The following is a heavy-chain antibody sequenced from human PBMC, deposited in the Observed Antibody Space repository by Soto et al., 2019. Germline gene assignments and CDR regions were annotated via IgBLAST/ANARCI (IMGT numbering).Heavy chain of an antibody. CDR2: IYHSGST. Sequence: QVQLQESGPGLVKPSGTLSLTCAVSGGSISSSNWWSWVRQPPGKGLEWIGEIYHSGSTNYNPSLSRRVTISLDKPKNQFSLKLSSVTAADTAVYYCARGSYDILTGYLVDYFDYWGQGTLVTVSS. CDR3: ARGSYDILTGYLVDYFDY. CDR1: GGSISSSNW. D-gene: IGHD3-9*01. J-gene: IGHJ4*02. V-gene: IGHV4-4*02.